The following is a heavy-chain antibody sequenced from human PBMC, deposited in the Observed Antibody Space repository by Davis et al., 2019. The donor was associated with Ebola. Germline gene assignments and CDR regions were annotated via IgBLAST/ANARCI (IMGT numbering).Heavy chain of an antibody. CDR1: GGSIITYF. D-gene: IGHD4-23*01. Sequence: SETLSLTCSVSGGSIITYFWSWIRQPPGKRQEWLGYISHSGRTKYNPFVESRVTISVDMSKNQTSLKLTSVTAADTAVYYCARHEGGNPYRAWFDAWGQGILVTVSS. CDR3: ARHEGGNPYRAWFDA. V-gene: IGHV4-59*08. J-gene: IGHJ5*02. CDR2: ISHSGRT.